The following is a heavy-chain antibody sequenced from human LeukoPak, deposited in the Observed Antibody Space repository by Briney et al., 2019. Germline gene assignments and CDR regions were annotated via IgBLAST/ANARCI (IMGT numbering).Heavy chain of an antibody. Sequence: SETLSLTCAVYGGSFSGSYWSWIRQPPRKGLEWIGEINHSGSTNYNPSLKSRVTISVDTSKNQFSLKLSSVTAADTAVYYCARGPAGQRSSTSCYTPGYYYYVDLWGKGTTVTVSS. D-gene: IGHD2-2*02. CDR1: GGSFSGSY. J-gene: IGHJ6*03. V-gene: IGHV4-34*01. CDR2: INHSGST. CDR3: ARGPAGQRSSTSCYTPGYYYYVDL.